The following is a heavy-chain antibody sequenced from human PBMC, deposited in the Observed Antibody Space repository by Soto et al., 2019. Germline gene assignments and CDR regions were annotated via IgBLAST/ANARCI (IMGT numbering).Heavy chain of an antibody. J-gene: IGHJ6*02. CDR2: ISYSGST. CDR3: AREVNNYYCMDV. V-gene: IGHV4-30-4*01. Sequence: QVQLQESGPGLVKPSQTLSLTCSISGASISSADYYCSWFRQPPVKGLEWIGYISYSGSTYYKTSLKRRITISVDTYKTQFSLILSSDTAADTAVFCCAREVNNYYCMDVWGQGTTVTVSS. CDR1: GASISSADYY.